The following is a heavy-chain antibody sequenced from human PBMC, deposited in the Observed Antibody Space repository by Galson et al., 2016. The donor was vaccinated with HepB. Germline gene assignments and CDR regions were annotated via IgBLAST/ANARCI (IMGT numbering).Heavy chain of an antibody. CDR3: TINPGY. CDR1: VFTFPMHW. CDR2: IRSDGSYI. Sequence: SLRLSCAVSVFTFPMHWMDWVRRAPGKGLVWVSRIRSDGSYITYADSVKGRFTISSDNAKNTLYLQMNSLRAEDTATYYCTINPGYWGQGTLVTVSS. J-gene: IGHJ4*02. V-gene: IGHV3-74*01.